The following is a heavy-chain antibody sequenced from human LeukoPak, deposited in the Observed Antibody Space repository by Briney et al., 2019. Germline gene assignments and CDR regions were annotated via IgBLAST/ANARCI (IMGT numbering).Heavy chain of an antibody. V-gene: IGHV4-30-4*02. CDR1: GGSISSGDYY. CDR2: IYYSGST. CDR3: ARTVLLWFGDPAHDAFDI. J-gene: IGHJ3*02. D-gene: IGHD3-10*01. Sequence: SETLSLTCTVSGGSISSGDYYWSWIRQPPGKGLEWIGYIYYSGSTYYNPSLKSRVTISVDTSKNQFSLKLSSVTAADTAVYYCARTVLLWFGDPAHDAFDIWGQGTMVTVSS.